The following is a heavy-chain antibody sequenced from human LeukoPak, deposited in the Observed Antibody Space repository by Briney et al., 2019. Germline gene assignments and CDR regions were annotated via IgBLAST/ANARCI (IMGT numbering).Heavy chain of an antibody. J-gene: IGHJ6*02. V-gene: IGHV1-8*01. D-gene: IGHD6-13*01. CDR2: MNPNSGNT. CDR3: ARECMAAAGFSYYYYHGMDV. Sequence: GASVKVSCKASGYTFTSYDINWVRQATGQGLEWMGWMNPNSGNTGYAQKFQGRVTMTRNTSISTAYMELSSLRSEDTAVYYCARECMAAAGFSYYYYHGMDVWGQGTTVTVSS. CDR1: GYTFTSYD.